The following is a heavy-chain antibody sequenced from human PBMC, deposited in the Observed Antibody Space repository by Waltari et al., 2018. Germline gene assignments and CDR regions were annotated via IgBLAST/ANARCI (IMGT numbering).Heavy chain of an antibody. Sequence: QVQLQESGPGLVKPSETLSLPCSVSGGSISSHYCSWIRQSPGKGLEWIGYIYYSGNTNYNPSLKGRVTISVDTSKNQFSLNLSSVTAADTAVYYCATFSGGFFPDYWGQGTLVTVAS. CDR1: GGSISSHY. V-gene: IGHV4-59*11. CDR2: IYYSGNT. D-gene: IGHD6-19*01. J-gene: IGHJ4*02. CDR3: ATFSGGFFPDY.